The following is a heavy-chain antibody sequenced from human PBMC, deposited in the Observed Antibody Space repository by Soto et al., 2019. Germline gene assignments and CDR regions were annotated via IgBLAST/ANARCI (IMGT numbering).Heavy chain of an antibody. CDR3: ARAVEPFDY. Sequence: PGGSLRLSCAASGFDFSTYGMHWVRQAPGKGLEWVAVIWYDGSNKYYADSVKGRFTISRDNSRNTLYLQMRSLRAEDTAVYYCARAVEPFDYRGQGTLVTVSS. D-gene: IGHD2-2*01. CDR2: IWYDGSNK. CDR1: GFDFSTYG. J-gene: IGHJ4*02. V-gene: IGHV3-33*01.